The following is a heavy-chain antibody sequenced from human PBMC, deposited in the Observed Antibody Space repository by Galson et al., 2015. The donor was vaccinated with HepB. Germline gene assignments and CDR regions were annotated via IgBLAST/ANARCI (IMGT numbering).Heavy chain of an antibody. CDR1: GFTFSSYS. D-gene: IGHD5-12*01. Sequence: SLRLSCAASGFTFSSYSMNWVRQAPGKGLEWVSSISSSSSYIYYADSVKGRFTISRDNAKNSLYLQMNSLRAEDTAVYYCARESAVATIPGAFDIWGQGTMVTVSS. V-gene: IGHV3-21*01. CDR3: ARESAVATIPGAFDI. J-gene: IGHJ3*02. CDR2: ISSSSSYI.